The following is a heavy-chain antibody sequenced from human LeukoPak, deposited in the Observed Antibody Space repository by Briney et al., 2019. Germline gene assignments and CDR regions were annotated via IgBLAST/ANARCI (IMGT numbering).Heavy chain of an antibody. Sequence: GGSLRLSCTASGFTFSRYSMNWVRQAPGKGLEWVSSISSSSGHIFYADSVEGRFTISRDNAKNSLYLQMNSLRAEDTAVYYCARGGTGATRDDTFDIWGQGAMVTVSS. V-gene: IGHV3-21*01. D-gene: IGHD1-7*01. CDR3: ARGGTGATRDDTFDI. CDR1: GFTFSRYS. J-gene: IGHJ3*02. CDR2: ISSSSGHI.